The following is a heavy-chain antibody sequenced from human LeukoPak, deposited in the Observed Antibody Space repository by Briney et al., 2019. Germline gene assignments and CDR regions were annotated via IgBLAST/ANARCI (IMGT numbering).Heavy chain of an antibody. CDR3: ASLGGYDDAFDI. CDR2: IIPILGIA. D-gene: IGHD5-12*01. Sequence: SVKVSFKASGGTFSSYAISWVRQAPGQGLEWMGRIIPILGIANYAQKFQGRVTITADKSTSTAYMELSSLRSEDTAVYYCASLGGYDDAFDIWGQGTMVTVSS. V-gene: IGHV1-69*04. J-gene: IGHJ3*02. CDR1: GGTFSSYA.